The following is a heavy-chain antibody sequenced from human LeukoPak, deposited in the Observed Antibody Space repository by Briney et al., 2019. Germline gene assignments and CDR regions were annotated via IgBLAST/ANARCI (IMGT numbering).Heavy chain of an antibody. D-gene: IGHD2-15*01. CDR1: GGSVSGVY. CDR2: VYYSGDT. CDR3: ARHPFATPFDY. J-gene: IGHJ4*02. Sequence: SETLSLTCTVSGGSVSGVYWSWIRQPPGKGLEWIGYVYYSGDTNYNPSLKSRVTMSLDTSKNQVSLRLSSVTAADTAVYYCARHPFATPFDYWGRGTLLTVSS. V-gene: IGHV4-59*08.